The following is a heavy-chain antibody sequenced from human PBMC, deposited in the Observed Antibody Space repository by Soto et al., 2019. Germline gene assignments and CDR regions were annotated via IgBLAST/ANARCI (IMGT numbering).Heavy chain of an antibody. D-gene: IGHD5-12*01. CDR3: ACLNGYNRYFDH. Sequence: QLQLVESGSGLVRPSQALSLSCNVSGGSLSSGGCSWAWVRLPTGKGLEWIGYIFDTGKTYFSASLKSGLSMSVDTSRNQFSMQLASVTAADTALYYCACLNGYNRYFDHWGRGTLVTVS. CDR1: GGSLSSGGCS. CDR2: IFDTGKT. J-gene: IGHJ2*01. V-gene: IGHV4-30-2*01.